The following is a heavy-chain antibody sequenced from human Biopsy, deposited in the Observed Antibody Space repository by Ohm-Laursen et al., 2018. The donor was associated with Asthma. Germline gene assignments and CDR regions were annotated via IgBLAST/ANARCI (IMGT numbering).Heavy chain of an antibody. D-gene: IGHD1-26*01. Sequence: SLRLSCAAFGFSFSSYAMSWVRQAPGQGLEWVSSVSLNGENTYYTDSVKGRFTISRDNPENTLYLQMSSLGAEDTAIYYCAKDKVGAANSYQYGMDVWGQGTTVTVSS. CDR3: AKDKVGAANSYQYGMDV. CDR1: GFSFSSYA. CDR2: VSLNGENT. V-gene: IGHV3-23*01. J-gene: IGHJ6*02.